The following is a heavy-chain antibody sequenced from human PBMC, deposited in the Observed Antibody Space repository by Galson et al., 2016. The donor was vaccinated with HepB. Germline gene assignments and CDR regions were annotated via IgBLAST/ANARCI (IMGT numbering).Heavy chain of an antibody. J-gene: IGHJ4*02. V-gene: IGHV3-53*01. CDR3: ATPITGYSSSWYGSFDY. D-gene: IGHD6-13*01. Sequence: SLRLSCAASGFTVSSNYMSWVRQAPGKGLEWVSVIYSGGSTYYADSVKGRFTISRDNSKNTLYLQMNSLRAEDTAVYYCATPITGYSSSWYGSFDYWGQGTLVTASS. CDR2: IYSGGST. CDR1: GFTVSSNY.